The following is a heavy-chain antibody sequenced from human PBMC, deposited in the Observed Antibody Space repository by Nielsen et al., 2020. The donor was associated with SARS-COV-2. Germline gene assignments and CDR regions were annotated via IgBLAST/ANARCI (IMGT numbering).Heavy chain of an antibody. CDR2: IYYSGST. J-gene: IGHJ6*02. Sequence: RQAPGKGLEWIGYIYYSGSTNYNPSLKSRVTISVDTSKNQFSLKLSSVTAADTAVYYCASMTTVTTFPYYYYGMDVWGQGTTVTVSS. V-gene: IGHV4-59*01. CDR3: ASMTTVTTFPYYYYGMDV. D-gene: IGHD4-17*01.